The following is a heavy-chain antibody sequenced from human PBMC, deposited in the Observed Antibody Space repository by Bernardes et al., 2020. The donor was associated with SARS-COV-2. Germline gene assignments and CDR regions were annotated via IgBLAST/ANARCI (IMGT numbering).Heavy chain of an antibody. CDR1: GFTFSSYW. V-gene: IGHV3-74*01. J-gene: IGHJ4*02. D-gene: IGHD6-13*01. CDR3: ACVRAGY. CDR2: IKSDGSNT. Sequence: GGSLRLSCAASGFTFSSYWMYWVRQVPAKGLVWVSRIKSDGSNTNYADSVKGRFTISRDNAKNTLYLQMNGLRAEDTAVYYCACVRAGYWGQGTLVTVSS.